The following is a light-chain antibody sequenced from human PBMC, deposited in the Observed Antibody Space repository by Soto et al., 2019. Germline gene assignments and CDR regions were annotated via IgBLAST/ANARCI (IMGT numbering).Light chain of an antibody. Sequence: VFTQSRGTLSLSPGERATLSCRASQPVSDKLAWYQRKPGQAPRLLIYGASARALGIPARFSGSGSGTEFSFTVTSLQSEDFAVYYCQQYDQWPITFGQGTRLEI. J-gene: IGKJ5*01. CDR1: QPVSDK. CDR3: QQYDQWPIT. CDR2: GAS. V-gene: IGKV3-15*01.